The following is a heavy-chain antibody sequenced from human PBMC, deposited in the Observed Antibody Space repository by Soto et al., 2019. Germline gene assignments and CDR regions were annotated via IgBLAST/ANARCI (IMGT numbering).Heavy chain of an antibody. CDR1: GGSISSGDYY. Sequence: SETLSLTCTVSGGSISSGDYYWSWIRQPPGKGLEWIGYIYYSGSTYYNPSLKSRVTIPVDTSKNQFSLKLSSVTAADTAVYYCARGYETNWFDPWGQGTLVTVSS. V-gene: IGHV4-30-4*01. CDR3: ARGYETNWFDP. J-gene: IGHJ5*02. CDR2: IYYSGST. D-gene: IGHD1-20*01.